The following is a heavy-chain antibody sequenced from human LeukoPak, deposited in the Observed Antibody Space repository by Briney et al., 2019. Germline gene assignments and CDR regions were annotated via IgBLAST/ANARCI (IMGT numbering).Heavy chain of an antibody. Sequence: ASVKVSCKASGYTFTSYDINWVRQATGQGLEWMGWINPNSGGTNYAQKFQGRVTMTRDTSISTAYMELSRLRSDDTAVYYCARPYCGGGSCHDYFDYWGQGTLVTVSS. CDR1: GYTFTSYD. V-gene: IGHV1-2*02. D-gene: IGHD2-15*01. J-gene: IGHJ4*02. CDR2: INPNSGGT. CDR3: ARPYCGGGSCHDYFDY.